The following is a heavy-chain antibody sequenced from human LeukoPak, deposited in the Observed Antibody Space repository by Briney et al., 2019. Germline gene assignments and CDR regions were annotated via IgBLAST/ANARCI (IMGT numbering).Heavy chain of an antibody. CDR2: ISSSSSYK. V-gene: IGHV3-21*01. CDR3: ARMVRGVILSYGMDV. D-gene: IGHD3-10*01. J-gene: IGHJ6*02. CDR1: GFTFSSYN. Sequence: PGGSLRLSCAASGFTFSSYNMNWVRQAPGKGLEWVSSISSSSSYKYYADSVKGRFTISRDNAKNSLYLQMNSLRAEDTAVYYCARMVRGVILSYGMDVWGQGTTVTVSS.